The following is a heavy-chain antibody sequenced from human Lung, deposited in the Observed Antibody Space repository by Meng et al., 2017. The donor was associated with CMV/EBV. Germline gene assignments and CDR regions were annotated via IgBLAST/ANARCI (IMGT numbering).Heavy chain of an antibody. V-gene: IGHV4-4*02. Sequence: GSLRLSCAVSGGSISSSNLWTWVRQVPGKGLEWIGEIYHSGSTNYNPSLKSRVTISVDKFKNQFSLKLGSVTAADTAVYYCARIERRRILKYCGSDCSTTDYWGQGTLVXVSS. CDR1: GGSISSSNL. CDR3: ARIERRRILKYCGSDCSTTDY. D-gene: IGHD2-21*02. J-gene: IGHJ4*02. CDR2: IYHSGST.